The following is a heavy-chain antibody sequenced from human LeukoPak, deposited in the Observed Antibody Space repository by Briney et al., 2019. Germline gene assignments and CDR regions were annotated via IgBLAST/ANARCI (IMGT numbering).Heavy chain of an antibody. D-gene: IGHD3-16*02. CDR2: INPNSGGT. J-gene: IGHJ4*02. V-gene: IGHV1-2*02. CDR3: ARGSFLITFGGFIG. Sequence: ASVKVSCKASGYTFTGYYMHWVRQAPGQGLEWMGWINPNSGGTNYAQKFQGRVTMTRDTSISTAYMELSSLRAEDTAVYYCARGSFLITFGGFIGWGQGTLVAVSS. CDR1: GYTFTGYY.